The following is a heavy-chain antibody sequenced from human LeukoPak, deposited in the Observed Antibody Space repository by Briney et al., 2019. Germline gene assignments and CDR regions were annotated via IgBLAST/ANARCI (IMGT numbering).Heavy chain of an antibody. Sequence: GKSLRLSCVASGFSFSTHGMHWVRQAPGKGLEWVAVILHNGRSIYNEDSVKGRFTISRETSENTVYLKMNSLRAEDTAVYYCAKGFSTLWVNYFDDWGQGTPVTVSS. J-gene: IGHJ4*02. CDR1: GFSFSTHG. CDR2: ILHNGRSI. D-gene: IGHD2-21*01. V-gene: IGHV3-33*06. CDR3: AKGFSTLWVNYFDD.